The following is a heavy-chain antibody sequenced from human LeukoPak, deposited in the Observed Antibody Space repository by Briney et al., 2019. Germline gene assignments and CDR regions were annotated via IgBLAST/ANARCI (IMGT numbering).Heavy chain of an antibody. CDR3: ATLWYSSSWYGTPFDY. CDR2: IIPIFGTA. J-gene: IGHJ4*02. CDR1: GGTFSSYA. Sequence: GASVKVSCKASGGTFSSYAISWVRQAPGQGLEWMGGIIPIFGTANYAQKFQGRVTITADESTSTAYMELSSLRSEDTAVYYCATLWYSSSWYGTPFDYWGQGTLVTVSS. D-gene: IGHD6-13*01. V-gene: IGHV1-69*13.